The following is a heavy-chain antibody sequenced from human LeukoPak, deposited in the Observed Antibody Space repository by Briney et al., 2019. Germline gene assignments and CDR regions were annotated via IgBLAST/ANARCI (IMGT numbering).Heavy chain of an antibody. V-gene: IGHV1-46*01. CDR2: INPSGGST. D-gene: IGHD3-22*01. J-gene: IGHJ3*02. CDR3: ARGPYITMIVVVTGNAFDI. Sequence: ASVKVSCKASGYTFTSYYMHWVRQAPGQGLEWMGIINPSGGSTSYAQKFQGRVTMTRDTSTSTVYMGLSSLRSEDTAVYYCARGPYITMIVVVTGNAFDIWGQGTMVTVSS. CDR1: GYTFTSYY.